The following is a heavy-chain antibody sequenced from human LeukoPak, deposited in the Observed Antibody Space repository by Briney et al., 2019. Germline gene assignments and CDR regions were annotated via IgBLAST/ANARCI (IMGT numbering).Heavy chain of an antibody. CDR1: GGSISSYY. CDR2: ICYSGST. Sequence: SETLSLTCTVPGGSISSYYWSWIRQPPGKGLEWIGYICYSGSTNYNPSLKSRVTISVDTSKNQFSLKLSSVPAAETAVYYCARDPAVAGSYYYYGMDVWGQGTTVTVSS. D-gene: IGHD6-19*01. V-gene: IGHV4-59*01. CDR3: ARDPAVAGSYYYYGMDV. J-gene: IGHJ6*02.